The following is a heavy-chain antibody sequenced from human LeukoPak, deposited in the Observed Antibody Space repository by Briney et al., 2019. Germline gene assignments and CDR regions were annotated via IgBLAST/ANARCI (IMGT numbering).Heavy chain of an antibody. Sequence: PGGSLRLSCAASGFTFSSYGMHWVRQAPGKGLVWVSYISNSGSNIYYADSVKGRFTISRDNAKDSLYLQMKSLRAEDTAVYYCARDLPYGNMIIGYWGQGTLVTVSS. CDR2: ISNSGSNI. CDR1: GFTFSSYG. D-gene: IGHD3-22*01. V-gene: IGHV3-48*04. CDR3: ARDLPYGNMIIGY. J-gene: IGHJ4*02.